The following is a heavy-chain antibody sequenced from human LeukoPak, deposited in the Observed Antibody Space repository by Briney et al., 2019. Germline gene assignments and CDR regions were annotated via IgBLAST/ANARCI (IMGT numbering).Heavy chain of an antibody. V-gene: IGHV1-2*06. CDR1: GYTFTSYA. CDR3: ARDLGSGRGDWFDP. D-gene: IGHD3-10*01. CDR2: INPNSGGT. Sequence: ASVKVSCEASGYTFTSYAMHWVRQAPGQGLEWMGRINPNSGGTNYAQKFQGRVTMTRDTSISTAYMELSRLRSDDTAVYYCARDLGSGRGDWFDPWGQGTLVTVSS. J-gene: IGHJ5*02.